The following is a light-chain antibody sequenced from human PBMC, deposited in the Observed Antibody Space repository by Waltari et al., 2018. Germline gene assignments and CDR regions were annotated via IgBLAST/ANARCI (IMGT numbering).Light chain of an antibody. CDR2: DVN. CDR1: SSDVGGYKY. CDR3: SSYTSSTIPV. V-gene: IGLV2-14*03. J-gene: IGLJ1*01. Sequence: QSALTQPASVSGSPGQSITISCTGTSSDVGGYKYVSWYQQHPDKAPKLMLYDVNNRPSGVSNRFSGSKSGNTASRTISSLQAEDEADYYCSSYTSSTIPVFGTGTKVTV.